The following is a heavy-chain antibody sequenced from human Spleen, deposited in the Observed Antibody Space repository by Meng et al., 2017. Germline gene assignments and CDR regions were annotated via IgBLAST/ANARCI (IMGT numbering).Heavy chain of an antibody. CDR1: GGTFKRFI. CDR2: IIPLFSTS. Sequence: SVKVSCKASGGTFKRFIINWVRQAPGQGLEWMGGIIPLFSTSNYAQKFQGRVTITMDESTRTTYMELSGLRSVDTAVYYCATCYYDSSGYYAFDYWGQGTLVTVSS. J-gene: IGHJ4*02. CDR3: ATCYYDSSGYYAFDY. V-gene: IGHV1-69*05. D-gene: IGHD3-22*01.